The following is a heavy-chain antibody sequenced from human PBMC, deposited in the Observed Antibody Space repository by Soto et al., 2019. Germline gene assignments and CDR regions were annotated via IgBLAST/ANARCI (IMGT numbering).Heavy chain of an antibody. CDR1: GRSLSGYY. CDR3: ALVIPGATPNFAS. D-gene: IGHD2-2*01. CDR2: GNHGGST. V-gene: IGHV4-34*01. Sequence: QVQLQQWGAGLLKPSETLSLTCDVYGRSLSGYYWSWIRQPPGKGLEWIGEGNHGGSTNNNPSLKSRVTISVDTSKNQYSLRLSSVTAAVTAVYDCALVIPGATPNFASWGQGTVVTVSS. J-gene: IGHJ4*02.